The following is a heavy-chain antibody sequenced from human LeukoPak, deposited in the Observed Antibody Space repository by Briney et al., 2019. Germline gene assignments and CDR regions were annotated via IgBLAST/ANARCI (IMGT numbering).Heavy chain of an antibody. CDR2: INHSGST. D-gene: IGHD5-18*01. V-gene: IGHV4-34*01. CDR1: GGSFSGYY. J-gene: IGHJ4*02. CDR3: FGYSYPYYFDY. Sequence: SETLSLTCAVYGGSFSGYYWNWIRQPPGKGLEWIGEINHSGSTNYNPSLKSRVTISVDTSKNQFSLKLSSVTAADTAVYYCFGYSYPYYFDYWGQGTLVTVSS.